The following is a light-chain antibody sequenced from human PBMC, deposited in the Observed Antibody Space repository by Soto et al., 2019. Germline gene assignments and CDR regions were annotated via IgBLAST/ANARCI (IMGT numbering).Light chain of an antibody. J-gene: IGLJ1*01. Sequence: QSALTQPRSVSGSPGQSVTISCTGTSSDVGDYNYVSWYQRHPGKAPQLMIYAVSKRPSGVPGRFSGSKSGNTASLTISGLQAEDEADYYCSSLTTSFTYVFGNGTKLTVL. CDR2: AVS. CDR3: SSLTTSFTYV. CDR1: SSDVGDYNY. V-gene: IGLV2-11*01.